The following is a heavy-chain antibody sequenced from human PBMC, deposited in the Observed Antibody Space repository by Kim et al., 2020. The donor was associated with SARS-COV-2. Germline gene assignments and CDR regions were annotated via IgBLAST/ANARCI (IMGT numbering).Heavy chain of an antibody. CDR1: GGSTISYY. D-gene: IGHD6-13*01. Sequence: SETLSLTCTVSGGSTISYYWSWLRQPAGKGLEWIADVYSSGTPNYNPSLKSRVSMSINTSKNQFSLIMTSVTAADTAIYYCARGSTLGTLIYFDYWGQGALVTVSS. V-gene: IGHV4-59*01. CDR3: ARGSTLGTLIYFDY. J-gene: IGHJ4*02. CDR2: VYSSGTP.